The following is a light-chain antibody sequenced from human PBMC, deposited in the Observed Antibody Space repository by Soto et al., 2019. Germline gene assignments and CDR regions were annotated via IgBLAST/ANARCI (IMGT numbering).Light chain of an antibody. J-gene: IGKJ2*01. CDR3: QQSYNTPYT. V-gene: IGKV1-39*01. CDR2: AAA. Sequence: DIQVTQSPSSLSASVSDRVTFTCRSSQDISTYLNWYQQKPGKAPSLLIYAAASLQSGVPSRFSAGGSGTDFTLTISSLQPEDFATYYCQQSYNTPYTFGQGTRLEI. CDR1: QDISTY.